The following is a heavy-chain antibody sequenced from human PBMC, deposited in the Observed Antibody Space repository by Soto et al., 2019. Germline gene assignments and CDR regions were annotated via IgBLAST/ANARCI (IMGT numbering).Heavy chain of an antibody. Sequence: EVQLLDSGGGAVQPGGSLRLSCAASGFTFKTYTMNWVRQAPGKGLEWVSAIIGSGTDTYYADSVKGRFNISRDNSKNTRYLQMISRIAEYTAVYYGSKGSSGHYDSFDYWGQGNLVTVSS. CDR1: GFTFKTYT. D-gene: IGHD3-22*01. V-gene: IGHV3-23*01. J-gene: IGHJ4*02. CDR3: SKGSSGHYDSFDY. CDR2: IIGSGTDT.